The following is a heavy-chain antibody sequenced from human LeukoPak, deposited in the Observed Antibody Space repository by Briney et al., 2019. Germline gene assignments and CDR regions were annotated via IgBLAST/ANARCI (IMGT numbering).Heavy chain of an antibody. Sequence: PSETLSLTCTVSGGSISSGGYYWSWIRQHPGKGLEWIGYIYYSGSTYYNSSLKSRVTISVDTSKNQFSLKLSSVTAADTAVYCARGARAAAGTFWFDPWGQGTLVTVSS. CDR2: IYYSGST. D-gene: IGHD6-13*01. CDR1: GGSISSGGYY. CDR3: ARGARAAAGTFWFDP. V-gene: IGHV4-31*03. J-gene: IGHJ5*02.